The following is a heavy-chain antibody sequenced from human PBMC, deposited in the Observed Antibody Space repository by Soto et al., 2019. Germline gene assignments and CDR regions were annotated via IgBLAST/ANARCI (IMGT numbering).Heavy chain of an antibody. Sequence: SETLSLTCTVSGGSISSYYWSWIRQPPGKGLEWIGYIYYSGSTNYNPSLKSRVTISVDTSKNQFSLKLSSVTAADTAVYYCARASSSWKRFDYWGQGTLVTVS. CDR1: GGSISSYY. V-gene: IGHV4-59*01. CDR2: IYYSGST. J-gene: IGHJ4*02. D-gene: IGHD6-13*01. CDR3: ARASSSWKRFDY.